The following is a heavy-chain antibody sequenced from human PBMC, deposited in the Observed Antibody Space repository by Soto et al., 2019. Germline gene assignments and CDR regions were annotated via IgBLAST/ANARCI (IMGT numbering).Heavy chain of an antibody. J-gene: IGHJ4*02. CDR3: AKDRLRDGASRQGFDY. CDR2: ITNSGGSS. CDR1: GFTFSIHA. V-gene: IGHV3-23*01. D-gene: IGHD6-6*01. Sequence: GGSLRLSCAASGFTFSIHAMAWVRQAPGRGLEWVSAITNSGGSSYVADSVKGRFTISRDNSKNTVDLQMNSLRAEDTAVYYCAKDRLRDGASRQGFDYWGQGTLVTVSS.